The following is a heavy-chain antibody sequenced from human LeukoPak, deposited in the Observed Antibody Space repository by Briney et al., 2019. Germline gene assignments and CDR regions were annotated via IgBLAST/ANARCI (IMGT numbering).Heavy chain of an antibody. Sequence: SETLSLTCTVFGGSFNDYFWSWIRQPPGKGLGWIGYIYHTGGTHYNPSLKSRVTMSLDTSKNQFSLKLSSVTALDTAVYFCAREDSGFQIWGQGTMVTVSS. CDR2: IYHTGGT. CDR1: GGSFNDYF. V-gene: IGHV4-59*01. CDR3: AREDSGFQI. J-gene: IGHJ3*02.